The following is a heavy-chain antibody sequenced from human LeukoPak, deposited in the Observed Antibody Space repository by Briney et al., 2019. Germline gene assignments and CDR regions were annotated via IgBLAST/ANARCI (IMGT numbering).Heavy chain of an antibody. D-gene: IGHD1-26*01. Sequence: PGGSLRLSCAASGFTFSSHAMSWVRQAPGKGLEWVSDISGSGDSTNYADSVKGRFSISRDNSKKTLYLQINRLRGEDTALYHCALESGSYYGYFEQWGQGTLVTVSS. CDR2: ISGSGDST. J-gene: IGHJ1*01. CDR1: GFTFSSHA. V-gene: IGHV3-23*01. CDR3: ALESGSYYGYFEQ.